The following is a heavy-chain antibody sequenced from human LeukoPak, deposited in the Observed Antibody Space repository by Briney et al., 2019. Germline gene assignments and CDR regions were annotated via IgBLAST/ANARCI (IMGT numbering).Heavy chain of an antibody. J-gene: IGHJ4*02. CDR3: AREKDIVVVPAATGHFDY. Sequence: SVKVSCKASGYTFTSYDINWVRQATGQVLEWMGGIIPIFGTANYAQKFQGRVTITADESTSTAYMELSSLRSEDTAVYYCAREKDIVVVPAATGHFDYWGQGTLVTVSS. D-gene: IGHD2-2*01. V-gene: IGHV1-69*13. CDR1: GYTFTSYD. CDR2: IIPIFGTA.